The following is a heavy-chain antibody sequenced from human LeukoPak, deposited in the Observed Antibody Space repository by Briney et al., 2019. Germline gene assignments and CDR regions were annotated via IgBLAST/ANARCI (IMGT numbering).Heavy chain of an antibody. CDR1: GITLSNYG. V-gene: IGHV3-23*01. CDR2: ISDSGGRT. D-gene: IGHD3/OR15-3a*01. Sequence: PGGSLRLSCAVSGITLSNYGMSWVRQAPGKGLEWVAGISDSGGRTSYADSVKGRFTISRDNPKNTLYLQMNSLRAEDTAVYFCAKRGVVVRVFLVGFHKEAYYFESWGQGALVTVSS. J-gene: IGHJ4*02. CDR3: AKRGVVVRVFLVGFHKEAYYFES.